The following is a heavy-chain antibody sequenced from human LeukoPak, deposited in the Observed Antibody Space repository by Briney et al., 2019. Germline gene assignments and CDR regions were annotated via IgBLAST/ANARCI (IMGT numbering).Heavy chain of an antibody. J-gene: IGHJ3*02. D-gene: IGHD3-22*01. CDR2: ISWNSGSI. Sequence: GGSLRLSCAASGFTFDDYAMHWVRQAPGKGLEWVSGISWNSGSIGYADSVKGRFTISRDNAKNSLYLQMNSLRAEDMALYYCARVRDSSVYLLRPAFDIWGQGTMVTVSS. CDR3: ARVRDSSVYLLRPAFDI. V-gene: IGHV3-9*03. CDR1: GFTFDDYA.